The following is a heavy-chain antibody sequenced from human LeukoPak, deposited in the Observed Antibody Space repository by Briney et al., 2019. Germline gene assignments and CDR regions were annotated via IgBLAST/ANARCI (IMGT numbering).Heavy chain of an antibody. J-gene: IGHJ5*02. CDR2: IYYSGSA. CDR3: ARVFRSFGWFDP. Sequence: SETLSLTCTVSGGSISSSTYYWGWIRQPPGKGLEWIGTIYYSGSAYYNPSLKSRVTISVDTSKNRFSLKVSSVTAADTAVYYCARVFRSFGWFDPWGQGTLVTVSS. V-gene: IGHV4-39*07. CDR1: GGSISSSTYY. D-gene: IGHD3-10*01.